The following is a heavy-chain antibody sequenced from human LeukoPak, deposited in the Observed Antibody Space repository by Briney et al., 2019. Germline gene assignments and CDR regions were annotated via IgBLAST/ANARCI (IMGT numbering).Heavy chain of an antibody. Sequence: ASVKVSCKASGYTFTSYGISWVQQAPGQRLEWMGWISAYNGNTNYAQKLQGRVTMTTDTSTSTAYMELRSLRSDDTAVYYCARDEGGGAMVRGVTAYYYGVDVWGKGTTVTVSS. CDR1: GYTFTSYG. CDR2: ISAYNGNT. J-gene: IGHJ6*04. CDR3: ARDEGGGAMVRGVTAYYYGVDV. D-gene: IGHD3-10*01. V-gene: IGHV1-18*04.